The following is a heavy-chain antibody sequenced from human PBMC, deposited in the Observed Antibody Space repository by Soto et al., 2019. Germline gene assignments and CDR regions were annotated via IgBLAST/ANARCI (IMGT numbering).Heavy chain of an antibody. CDR1: GYSFTSYW. D-gene: IGHD4-17*01. Sequence: PGESLKISCKGSGYSFTSYWIGWVRQMPGKGLEWMGIIYPGDSDTRYSPSFQGQVTISADKSISTAYLQWSSLKASDTAMYYCARYDNGDDHNYYYGMDVWGQGTTVTVSS. CDR2: IYPGDSDT. CDR3: ARYDNGDDHNYYYGMDV. V-gene: IGHV5-51*01. J-gene: IGHJ6*02.